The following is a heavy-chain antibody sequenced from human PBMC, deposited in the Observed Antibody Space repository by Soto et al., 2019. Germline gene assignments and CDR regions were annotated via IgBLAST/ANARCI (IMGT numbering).Heavy chain of an antibody. CDR2: IRAYNGNT. V-gene: IGHV1-18*04. J-gene: IGHJ5*02. CDR1: GYTFTSYR. CDR3: ARVIAARPVGWFDP. Sequence: ASVKVSCKASGYTFTSYRISWVRQAPGQGLEWMGWIRAYNGNTNYAQKLQGRVTMTTDTSTSTAYMELRSLRSDDTAVYYCARVIAARPVGWFDPWGQGTLVTVSS. D-gene: IGHD6-6*01.